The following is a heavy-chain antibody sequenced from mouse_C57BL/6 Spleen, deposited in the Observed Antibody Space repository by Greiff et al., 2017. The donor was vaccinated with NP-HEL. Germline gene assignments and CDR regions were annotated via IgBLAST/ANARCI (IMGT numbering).Heavy chain of an antibody. Sequence: VQLQQSGAELVKPGASVKLSCKASGYTFTSYWMHWVKQRPGQGLEWIGMIHPNSGSTNYNEKFKSKATLTVDKSSSTAYMQLSSLTSEDSAVYYCAREDYSNYGYFDVWGTGTTVTVSS. V-gene: IGHV1-64*01. J-gene: IGHJ1*03. CDR3: AREDYSNYGYFDV. D-gene: IGHD2-5*01. CDR2: IHPNSGST. CDR1: GYTFTSYW.